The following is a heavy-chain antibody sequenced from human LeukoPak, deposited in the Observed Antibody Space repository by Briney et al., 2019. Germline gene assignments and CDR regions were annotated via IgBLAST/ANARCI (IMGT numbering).Heavy chain of an antibody. CDR1: GFTFSDYS. J-gene: IGHJ4*02. V-gene: IGHV3-48*01. CDR3: ARDYKYAFDN. Sequence: GGSLRLSCAASGFTFSDYSMNWVRQAPGKGLEWISYIGIDSGNTNYADSVKGRFTISADKAKNSLYLQMNSLRVEDSAVYYCARDYKYAFDNWGRGTLVTVSS. CDR2: IGIDSGNT. D-gene: IGHD5-24*01.